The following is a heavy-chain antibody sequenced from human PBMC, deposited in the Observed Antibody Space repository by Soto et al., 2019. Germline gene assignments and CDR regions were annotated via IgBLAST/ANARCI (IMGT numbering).Heavy chain of an antibody. CDR1: GFTFDDYA. D-gene: IGHD6-19*01. CDR3: AKDGIAVAGTLFDSNWFDP. V-gene: IGHV3-9*01. CDR2: ISWNSGSI. Sequence: GGSLRLSCAASGFTFDDYAMHWVRQAPGKGLEWVSGISWNSGSIGYADSVKGRFTISRDNAKNSLYLQMNSLRAEDTALYYCAKDGIAVAGTLFDSNWFDPWGQGTLVTVSS. J-gene: IGHJ5*02.